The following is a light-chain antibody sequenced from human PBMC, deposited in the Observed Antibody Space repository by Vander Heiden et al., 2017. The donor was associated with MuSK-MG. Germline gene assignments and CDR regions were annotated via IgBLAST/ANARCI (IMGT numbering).Light chain of an antibody. V-gene: IGLV1-51*01. Sequence: QSVLTQPPSVSAAPGQKVTSSNIGKNYVSWYQQLPGTAPKVLIYDNNKRPSGIPDRFSGSKSGTSATLGITGLQTGDEADYYCGTWDSSLSAGFYVFGAGTKVTVL. CDR2: DNN. CDR1: SNIGKNY. CDR3: GTWDSSLSAGFYV. J-gene: IGLJ1*01.